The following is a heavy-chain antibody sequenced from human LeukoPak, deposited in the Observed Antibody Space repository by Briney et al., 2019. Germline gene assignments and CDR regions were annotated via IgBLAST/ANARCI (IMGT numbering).Heavy chain of an antibody. D-gene: IGHD2-2*01. Sequence: PSETLSLTCAVYGGSFSGYYWSWIRQPPGKGLEWIGEINHSGSTNYNPSLKSRVTISVDTSKNQFSLKLSSVTAADTAVYYCAKDPGVVPAHYFDYWGQGTLVTVSS. CDR3: AKDPGVVPAHYFDY. CDR2: INHSGST. V-gene: IGHV4-34*01. CDR1: GGSFSGYY. J-gene: IGHJ4*02.